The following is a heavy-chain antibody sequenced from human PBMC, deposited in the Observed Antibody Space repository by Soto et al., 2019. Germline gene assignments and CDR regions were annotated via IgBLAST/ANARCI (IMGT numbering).Heavy chain of an antibody. D-gene: IGHD6-13*01. V-gene: IGHV4-59*08. CDR2: IYYSGST. CDR3: ARRVAAAGTQYYYYMDV. Sequence: QVQLQESGPGLVKPSETLSLTCTVSGGSISSYYWSWIRQPPGKGLEWIGYIYYSGSTNYNPSLRSRVTISVDTSQSQFSRKLSSVTAADTAVYYCARRVAAAGTQYYYYMDVWGKGTTVTVSS. CDR1: GGSISSYY. J-gene: IGHJ6*03.